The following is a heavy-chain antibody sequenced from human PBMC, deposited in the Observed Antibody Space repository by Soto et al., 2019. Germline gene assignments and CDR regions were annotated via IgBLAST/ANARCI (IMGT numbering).Heavy chain of an antibody. Sequence: QVQLVQSGAEVRKPGSSVKVSCKASGCTFSRHAISWVRQAPGQGLEWMGGIIPICGTANHAQKFQGRVTITADESTSTVYMELSSLRSEDTAMYYCARGWGYDSNDYYYAYWGQGTLVIVSS. CDR2: IIPICGTA. CDR1: GCTFSRHA. J-gene: IGHJ4*02. CDR3: ARGWGYDSNDYYYAY. V-gene: IGHV1-69*01. D-gene: IGHD3-22*01.